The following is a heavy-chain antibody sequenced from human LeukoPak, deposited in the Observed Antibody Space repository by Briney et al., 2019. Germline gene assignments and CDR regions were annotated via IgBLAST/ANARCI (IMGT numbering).Heavy chain of an antibody. CDR3: ARPDFWSGPFDY. D-gene: IGHD3-3*01. CDR2: INPNSGGT. Sequence: ASVKVSCKVTGYNFTGCYMHWVRQAPEQGLEWMGWINPNSGGTNYAQKFQGRVTMTRDTSISTAYMELSRLRSDDTAVYYCARPDFWSGPFDYWGQGTLVTVSS. CDR1: GYNFTGCY. J-gene: IGHJ4*02. V-gene: IGHV1-2*02.